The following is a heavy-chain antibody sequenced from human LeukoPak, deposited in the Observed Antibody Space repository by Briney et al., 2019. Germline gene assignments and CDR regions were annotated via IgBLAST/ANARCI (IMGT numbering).Heavy chain of an antibody. CDR1: GFTYSNYA. Sequence: RPGGSLRLSCAASGFTYSNYAMSWVRQAPGKRLEWVSGISGSGGSTYYADSVKGRFTISRDNSKNTLYLQMNSLRAEDTAVYYCARVYGGNHWYYFDYWGQGTLVTVSS. J-gene: IGHJ4*02. D-gene: IGHD4-23*01. V-gene: IGHV3-23*01. CDR3: ARVYGGNHWYYFDY. CDR2: ISGSGGST.